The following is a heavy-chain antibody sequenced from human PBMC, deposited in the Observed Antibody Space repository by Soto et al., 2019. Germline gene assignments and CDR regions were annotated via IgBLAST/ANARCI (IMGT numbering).Heavy chain of an antibody. CDR3: ARDLPADY. J-gene: IGHJ4*02. CDR2: FYSSGSP. Sequence: SSETLSLTCTVSGDSLSGYYWSWIRQTPGKGLEWIGYFYSSGSPHHNPSLKSRVTISVDTSKNQFSLKLTSVTAADTAVYYCARDLPADYWGQGTLVTVSS. CDR1: GDSLSGYY. V-gene: IGHV4-59*01.